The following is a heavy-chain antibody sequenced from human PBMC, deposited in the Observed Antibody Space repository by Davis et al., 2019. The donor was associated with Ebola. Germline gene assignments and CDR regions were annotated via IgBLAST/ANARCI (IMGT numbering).Heavy chain of an antibody. J-gene: IGHJ5*02. CDR1: GFTFSTYG. V-gene: IGHV3-33*01. CDR3: ARDLTYSDFWSGYYGWFDP. CDR2: IWYDGSNK. Sequence: PGGSLRLSCAASGFTFSTYGMHWVRQAPGKGLEWVAVIWYDGSNKYYADSVKGRFTISRDNSKNTLYLQMNSLRAEDTAVYYCARDLTYSDFWSGYYGWFDPWGQGTLVTVSS. D-gene: IGHD3-3*01.